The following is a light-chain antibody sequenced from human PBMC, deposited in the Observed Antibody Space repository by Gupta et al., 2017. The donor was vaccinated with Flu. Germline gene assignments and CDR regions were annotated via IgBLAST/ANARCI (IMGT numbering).Light chain of an antibody. CDR2: DAS. J-gene: IGKJ3*01. Sequence: DIQMTQSPSSLSASVGDRVTITCQASQDISNYLNWYQQKPGKAPKLLIYDASNLETRVPSRFSGSGSGTDFTFTISSLQPEDIATYYCQQYDNSKLITFGPGTKVDIK. CDR1: QDISNY. V-gene: IGKV1-33*01. CDR3: QQYDNSKLIT.